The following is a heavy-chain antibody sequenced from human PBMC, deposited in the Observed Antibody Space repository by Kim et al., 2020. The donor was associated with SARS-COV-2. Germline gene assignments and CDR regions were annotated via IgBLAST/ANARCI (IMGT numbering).Heavy chain of an antibody. D-gene: IGHD6-25*01. Sequence: SDGSSTSYADSVKGRFTISRDNAKNTLYLQMNSLRAEDTAVYYCAFRLARWGQGTLVTVSS. CDR3: AFRLAR. V-gene: IGHV3-74*01. CDR2: SDGSST. J-gene: IGHJ4*02.